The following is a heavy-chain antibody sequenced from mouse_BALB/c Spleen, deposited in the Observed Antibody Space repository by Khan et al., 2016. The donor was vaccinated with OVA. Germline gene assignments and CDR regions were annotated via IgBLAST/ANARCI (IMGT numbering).Heavy chain of an antibody. CDR2: IWGDGNP. CDR1: GFSLTSYV. D-gene: IGHD1-1*01. CDR3: AKFTPDYYSMDY. J-gene: IGHJ4*01. Sequence: QMQLTESGPGLMAPSQSLSITCPVSGFSLTSYVVNWVRQPPGTGLAWLGLIWGDGNPNYHSALISRLIINKDNSKSQVFLKLNSLQTDDTSTYYCAKFTPDYYSMDYWGQGTSVTVSS. V-gene: IGHV2-3*01.